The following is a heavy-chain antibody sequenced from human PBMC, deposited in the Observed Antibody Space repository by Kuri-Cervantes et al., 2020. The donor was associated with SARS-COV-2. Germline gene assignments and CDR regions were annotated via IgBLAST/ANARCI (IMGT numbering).Heavy chain of an antibody. Sequence: GGSLRLSCAASGFTLSSYDMHWVRQATGKGLEWVSAIGTAGDTYYPGSVKGRFTISGENAKNSLYLQMNSLRAEDTAVYYCARDGRILGETTDGYGMDVWGQGTTVTVSS. V-gene: IGHV3-13*01. CDR2: IGTAGDT. CDR3: ARDGRILGETTDGYGMDV. CDR1: GFTLSSYD. D-gene: IGHD1-26*01. J-gene: IGHJ6*02.